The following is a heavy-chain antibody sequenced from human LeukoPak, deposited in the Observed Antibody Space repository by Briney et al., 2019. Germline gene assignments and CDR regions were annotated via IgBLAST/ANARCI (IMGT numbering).Heavy chain of an antibody. CDR3: ARFKGGTGFDY. D-gene: IGHD1-26*01. CDR2: ISSSGKA. CDR1: GGSITTIDFD. J-gene: IGHJ4*02. V-gene: IGHV4-39*01. Sequence: PSETLSLTCAVSGGSITTIDFDCAWIRPPPGQGFEWIATISSSGKAYYYPSLTSRVTISVDTSKNQFSLDVTSVTAADPGLFYCARFKGGTGFDYWGRGILVIVS.